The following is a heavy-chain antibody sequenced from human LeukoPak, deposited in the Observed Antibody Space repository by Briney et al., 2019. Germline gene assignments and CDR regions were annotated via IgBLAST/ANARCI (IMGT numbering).Heavy chain of an antibody. J-gene: IGHJ3*02. CDR3: ARRRGYDSSGYLALPDAFHI. CDR2: IIPIFGTA. Sequence: SVKVSCKASGGTFSSYAISWVRQAPGQGLEWMGGIIPIFGTANYAQKFQGRVTITADESTSTAYMELSSLRSEDTAVYYCARRRGYDSSGYLALPDAFHIWGQGTMVTVSS. CDR1: GGTFSSYA. D-gene: IGHD3-22*01. V-gene: IGHV1-69*13.